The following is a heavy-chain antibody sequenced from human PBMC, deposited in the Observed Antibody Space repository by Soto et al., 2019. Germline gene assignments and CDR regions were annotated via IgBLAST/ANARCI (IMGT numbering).Heavy chain of an antibody. CDR3: ARGGYYFFMDV. J-gene: IGHJ6*03. Sequence: QVQLQESGPGLVKPSGTLSLTCAVSGGSVTISNWWSWVRQTPGKGLEWIGQIHHSGSTNYNPSLTSRFTISVDKSKNQFSLEMKSVTAADTAVYYCARGGYYFFMDVWCKGTTVTVSS. CDR2: IHHSGST. CDR1: GGSVTISNW. V-gene: IGHV4-4*02. D-gene: IGHD1-26*01.